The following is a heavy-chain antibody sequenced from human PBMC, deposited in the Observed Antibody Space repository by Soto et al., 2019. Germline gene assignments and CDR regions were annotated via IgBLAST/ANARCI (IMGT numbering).Heavy chain of an antibody. J-gene: IGHJ5*02. Sequence: SETLSLTCAVSGYSISSGYYWGWIRQPPGKGLEWIGSIYHSGSTYYNPSLKSRVTISVDTSKNQFSLKLSSVTAADTAVYYCARALSETGWFDPWGQGTLVTVSS. V-gene: IGHV4-38-2*01. CDR1: GYSISSGYY. CDR2: IYHSGST. D-gene: IGHD1-1*01. CDR3: ARALSETGWFDP.